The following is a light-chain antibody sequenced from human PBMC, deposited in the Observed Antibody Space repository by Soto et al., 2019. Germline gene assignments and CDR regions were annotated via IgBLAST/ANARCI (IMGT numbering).Light chain of an antibody. CDR3: SSYTTSNTRQIV. CDR2: DVS. J-gene: IGLJ1*01. Sequence: QSVLTQPASVSGSPGQSINISCTGTSSDVGGYNYVSWYQHHPGKEPKLIIYDVSNRPSGVSNPFSGSKSGNTASLTISGLQPEDEADYYCSSYTTSNTRQIVFGTGTKVTVL. CDR1: SSDVGGYNY. V-gene: IGLV2-14*03.